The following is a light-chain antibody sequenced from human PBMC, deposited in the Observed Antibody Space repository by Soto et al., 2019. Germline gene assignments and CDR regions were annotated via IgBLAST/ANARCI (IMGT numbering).Light chain of an antibody. V-gene: IGKV1-5*01. J-gene: IGKJ5*01. CDR1: QTISTY. Sequence: DIQMTQSPSSLSASVGDRVTITCRASQTISTYLAWYQQKAGKAPKILIYDASTLYSGVPSRFSGSGSGTEFTLTISSLHPDYFATYYCQQYQTYATFGQGTRLEIK. CDR2: DAS. CDR3: QQYQTYAT.